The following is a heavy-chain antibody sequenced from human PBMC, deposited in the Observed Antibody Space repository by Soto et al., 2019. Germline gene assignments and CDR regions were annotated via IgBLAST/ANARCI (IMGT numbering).Heavy chain of an antibody. CDR3: SRGLEGYCCSTSGYTFSRWFDP. Sequence: QVQLQPWGAGLLKPSETLSLTCAVYGGSFSDYYWSWIRQPPGKGLEWIGEINHSGSTNYNPSLKRRVTISVDTFKKQFSLKLNSVTAADTAVYYWSRGLEGYCCSTSGYTFSRWFDPWGQGTLVTVSS. J-gene: IGHJ5*02. CDR1: GGSFSDYY. V-gene: IGHV4-34*01. CDR2: INHSGST. D-gene: IGHD2-2*02.